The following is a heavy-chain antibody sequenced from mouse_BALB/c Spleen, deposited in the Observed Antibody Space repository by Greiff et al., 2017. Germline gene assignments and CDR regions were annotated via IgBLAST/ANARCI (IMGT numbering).Heavy chain of an antibody. J-gene: IGHJ4*01. CDR3: ARNGNYLYAMDY. CDR1: GYSFTSYW. D-gene: IGHD2-1*01. CDR2: IDPSDSET. Sequence: QVQLQQSGPQLVRPGASVKISCKASGYSFTSYWMHWVKQRPGQGLEWIGMIDPSDSETRLNQKFKDKATLTVDKSSSTAYMQLSSPTSEDSAVYYYARNGNYLYAMDYWGQGTSVTVSS. V-gene: IGHV1S127*01.